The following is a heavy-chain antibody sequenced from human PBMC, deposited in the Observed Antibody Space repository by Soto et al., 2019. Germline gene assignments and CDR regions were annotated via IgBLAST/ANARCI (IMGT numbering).Heavy chain of an antibody. D-gene: IGHD3-3*01. CDR3: ARPGRDLWSGRYYFDY. CDR2: ISYDGSII. V-gene: IGHV3-30*03. CDR1: GFPFSGYG. Sequence: QVQLVESGGGVVQPGRSLRLSCAGSGFPFSGYGIHWVRQDPGKGLEWVAVISYDGSIIYYADSVKGRFTISRDNSKNTLYLQMNSLRTEDTAVYYCARPGRDLWSGRYYFDYWGQGTLVTVSS. J-gene: IGHJ4*02.